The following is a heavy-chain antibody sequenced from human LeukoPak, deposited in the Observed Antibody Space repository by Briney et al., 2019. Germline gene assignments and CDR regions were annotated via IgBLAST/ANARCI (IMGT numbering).Heavy chain of an antibody. CDR1: GGSISSYY. CDR3: AKIAAAGRQYFDL. V-gene: IGHV4-59*01. J-gene: IGHJ2*01. CDR2: IYYSGST. Sequence: PSETLSLTCTVSGGSISSYYWSWIRQPPGKGLEWIGYIYYSGSTNYNPSLKSRVTISVDTSKNQFSLKLSPVTAADTAVYYCAKIAAAGRQYFDLWGRGTLVTVSS. D-gene: IGHD6-13*01.